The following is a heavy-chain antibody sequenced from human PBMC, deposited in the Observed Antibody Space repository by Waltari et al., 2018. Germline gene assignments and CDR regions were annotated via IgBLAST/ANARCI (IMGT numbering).Heavy chain of an antibody. V-gene: IGHV3-15*01. CDR2: IKSKTDGGTT. Sequence: VQVVEYGGGLVKTGGSLRHSCAASGFTFTEAWMIWVRQAPGQGLEWVGRIKSKTDGGTTEYAAPVKGRFIISRDDSENTLYLQMNSLKMEDTAVYYCAANRGNSCYGHWGQGTLVTVSS. J-gene: IGHJ4*02. CDR3: AANRGNSCYGH. CDR1: GFTFTEAW. D-gene: IGHD2-15*01.